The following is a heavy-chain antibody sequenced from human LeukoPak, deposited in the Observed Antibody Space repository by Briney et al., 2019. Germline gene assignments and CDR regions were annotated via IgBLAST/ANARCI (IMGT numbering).Heavy chain of an antibody. D-gene: IGHD6-13*01. J-gene: IGHJ5*02. CDR2: FYYTGST. Sequence: KPSETLSLTCTVSGGSISSSSYYWGWIRQPPGKGLEWIGSFYYTGSTYYNPSLKSRVTISVDTSKNQFSLKLSSVTAADTAVYYCARDWYSSIYYAGNWFDPWGQGTLVTVSS. CDR3: ARDWYSSIYYAGNWFDP. CDR1: GGSISSSSYY. V-gene: IGHV4-39*07.